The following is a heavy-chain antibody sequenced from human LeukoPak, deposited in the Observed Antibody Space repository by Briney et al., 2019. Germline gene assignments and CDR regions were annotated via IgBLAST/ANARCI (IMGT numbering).Heavy chain of an antibody. CDR2: ISSSSSYI. CDR1: GFTFSSYS. D-gene: IGHD6-13*01. J-gene: IGHJ4*02. V-gene: IGHV3-21*01. Sequence: GGSLRLSCAASGFTFSSYSMNWVCQAPGKGLEWVSSISSSSSYIYYADSVKGRFTISRDNAKNSLYLQMNSLRAEDTAVYYCARGQGIAAAGTEFFDYWGQGTLVTVSS. CDR3: ARGQGIAAAGTEFFDY.